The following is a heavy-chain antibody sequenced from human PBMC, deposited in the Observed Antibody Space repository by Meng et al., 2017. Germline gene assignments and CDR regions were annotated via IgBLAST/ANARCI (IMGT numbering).Heavy chain of an antibody. D-gene: IGHD1-26*01. CDR3: ALAVVGATIINYYYYGMDV. CDR1: GFTFSSYE. CDR2: ISSSGSTI. Sequence: GESLKISCAASGFTFSSYEMNWVRQAPGKGLEWVSYISSSGSTIYYADSVKGRSTISRDNAKNSLYLQMNSLRAEDTAVYYCALAVVGATIINYYYYGMDVWGQGTTVTGSS. J-gene: IGHJ6*02. V-gene: IGHV3-48*03.